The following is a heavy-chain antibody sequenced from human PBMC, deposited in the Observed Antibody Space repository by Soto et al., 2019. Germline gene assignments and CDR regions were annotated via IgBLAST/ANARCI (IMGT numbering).Heavy chain of an antibody. D-gene: IGHD6-19*01. J-gene: IGHJ6*02. CDR2: IIPIFGTA. CDR1: GGTFSSYA. CDR3: ARFEGEQWLVTPRGMDV. Sequence: QVQLVQSGAEVKKPGSSVKVSCKASGGTFSSYAISWVRQAPGQGLEWMGGIIPIFGTANYAQKFQGRVTFSADESPSTAYMELGSLRSEVTAVYYCARFEGEQWLVTPRGMDVWGQGTTVTVSS. V-gene: IGHV1-69*12.